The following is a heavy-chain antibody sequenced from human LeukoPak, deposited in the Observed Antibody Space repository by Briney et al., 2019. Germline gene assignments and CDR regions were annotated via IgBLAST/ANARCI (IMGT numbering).Heavy chain of an antibody. CDR2: INPSGGTT. J-gene: IGHJ3*02. D-gene: IGHD3-22*01. CDR1: GYTFTSYY. V-gene: IGHV1-46*01. Sequence: ASVKVSCKASGYTFTSYYINWVRQAPGQGLEWMGIINPSGGTTTSAQKFQGRVTMTRDTSTSTVYMELSSLRSDDTAVYYCARPGTTADSSGYSYSDAFDIWGQGTMATVSS. CDR3: ARPGTTADSSGYSYSDAFDI.